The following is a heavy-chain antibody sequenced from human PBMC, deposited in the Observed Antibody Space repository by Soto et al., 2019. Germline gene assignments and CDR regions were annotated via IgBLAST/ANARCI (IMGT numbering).Heavy chain of an antibody. CDR2: INHSGST. Sequence: SATLSLTWAVYGGSCSGYDGSWIRQHPGKGLEWIGEINHSGSTNYNPSLKSPVTISVDTSKNQFSLKLSSVTAADTAVYYCTREGATPFDYWGQGTLVTVSS. V-gene: IGHV4-34*01. D-gene: IGHD1-26*01. J-gene: IGHJ4*02. CDR3: TREGATPFDY. CDR1: GGSCSGYD.